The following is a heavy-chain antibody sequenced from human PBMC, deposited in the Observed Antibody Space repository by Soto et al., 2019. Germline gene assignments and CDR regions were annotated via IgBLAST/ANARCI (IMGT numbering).Heavy chain of an antibody. CDR2: INPNSGGT. D-gene: IGHD2-15*01. CDR3: ATNYCSGGSCYPGYAFDI. J-gene: IGHJ3*02. Sequence: ASVTVSCKASGYTFTGYYMHWVRQAPGQGLEWMGWINPNSGGTNYAQKFQGWVTMTRDTSISTAYMELSRLRSDDTAVYYCATNYCSGGSCYPGYAFDIWGQGTMVTVSS. V-gene: IGHV1-2*04. CDR1: GYTFTGYY.